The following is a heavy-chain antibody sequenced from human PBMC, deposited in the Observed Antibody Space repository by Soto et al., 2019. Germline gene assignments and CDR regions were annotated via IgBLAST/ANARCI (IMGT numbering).Heavy chain of an antibody. CDR3: ARGAITFGGVIVIPACYYMDV. CDR2: ISAYNGNT. Sequence: QVQLVQSGAEVKKPGASVKVSCKASGYTFTSYGIIWVRQAPGQGLEWMGWISAYNGNTNYAQKLQGRVTMTTDTSTSTACMELRSLRSDDTAVYYCARGAITFGGVIVIPACYYMDVWGKGTTVTVSS. CDR1: GYTFTSYG. D-gene: IGHD3-16*02. J-gene: IGHJ6*03. V-gene: IGHV1-18*01.